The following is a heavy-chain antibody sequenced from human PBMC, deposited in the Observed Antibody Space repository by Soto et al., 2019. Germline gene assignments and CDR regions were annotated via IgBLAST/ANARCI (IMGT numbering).Heavy chain of an antibody. CDR3: ARDDLGYCTNGVCYILGLSDY. CDR2: IIPIFGTA. Sequence: QVQLVQSGAEVKKPGSSVKVSCKASGGTFSSYAISWVRQAPGRGLEWMGGIIPIFGTANYAQKFQGRVTITADESTSTAYMELSSLRSEDTAVYYCARDDLGYCTNGVCYILGLSDYWGQGTLVTVSS. V-gene: IGHV1-69*01. CDR1: GGTFSSYA. D-gene: IGHD2-8*01. J-gene: IGHJ4*02.